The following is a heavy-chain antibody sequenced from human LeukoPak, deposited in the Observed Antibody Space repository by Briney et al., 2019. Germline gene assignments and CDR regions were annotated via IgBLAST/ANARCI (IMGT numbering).Heavy chain of an antibody. CDR1: GFTFSSYS. CDR3: ARGFDYWGY. J-gene: IGHJ4*02. CDR2: ISSSSSSST. D-gene: IGHD3-16*01. Sequence: GGSLRLSCAASGFTFSSYSMNWVRQAPGKGLERVSYISSSSSSSTYYADSVKGRFTISRDNAKNSLYLQMNSLRTEDTAMYHCARGFDYWGYWGQGTLVTVSS. V-gene: IGHV3-48*01.